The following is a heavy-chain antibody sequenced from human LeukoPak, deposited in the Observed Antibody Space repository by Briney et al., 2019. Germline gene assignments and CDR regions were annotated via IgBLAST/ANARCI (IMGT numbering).Heavy chain of an antibody. CDR2: ISYDGSNK. V-gene: IGHV3-30*04. Sequence: GGSLRLSCAASGFTFSSYAMHWVRQAPGKGLEWVAVISYDGSNKYYADSVKGRFTISRDNAKNSLYLQMNSLRAEDTAVYYCAREYSSSWYRPEDYAFDIWGQGTMVTVSS. D-gene: IGHD6-13*01. CDR1: GFTFSSYA. CDR3: AREYSSSWYRPEDYAFDI. J-gene: IGHJ3*02.